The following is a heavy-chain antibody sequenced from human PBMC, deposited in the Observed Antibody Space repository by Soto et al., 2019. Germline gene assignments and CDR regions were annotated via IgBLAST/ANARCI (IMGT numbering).Heavy chain of an antibody. CDR1: GVSFNNNG. V-gene: IGHV1-69*01. Sequence: QVQLVQSGAEVKKPGSSVKVSCKTSGVSFNNNGIGWVRQAPGHGLEWMGGVSPPFRTSKYAGKVQGRISITADASTGTVNVELSSLTAEDTAQYYCARFLYYGSGSYSSYGMDVWGQGTRVTVSS. D-gene: IGHD3-10*01. J-gene: IGHJ6*02. CDR2: VSPPFRTS. CDR3: ARFLYYGSGSYSSYGMDV.